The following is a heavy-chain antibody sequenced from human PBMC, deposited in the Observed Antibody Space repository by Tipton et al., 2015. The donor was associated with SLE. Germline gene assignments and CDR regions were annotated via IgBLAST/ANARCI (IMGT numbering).Heavy chain of an antibody. CDR1: GYTFANHG. CDR3: ARGGGGSSWYPEY. J-gene: IGHJ4*02. CDR2: ISAYDGNR. V-gene: IGHV1-18*01. Sequence: QVQLVQSGAEVKKPGASVKVSCKASGYTFANHGINWVRQAPGQGLEWMGWISAYDGNRRYADKFQGRATMTTDTSTSTAYMELRSLTSDDTAVYYCARGGGGSSWYPEYWGQGTLVTVSS. D-gene: IGHD6-13*01.